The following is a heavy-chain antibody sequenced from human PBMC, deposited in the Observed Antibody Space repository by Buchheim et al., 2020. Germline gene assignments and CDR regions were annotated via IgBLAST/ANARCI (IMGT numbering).Heavy chain of an antibody. V-gene: IGHV3-7*01. CDR1: GFTFSSYW. Sequence: EVQLVESGGGLVQPGGSLRLSCAASGFTFSSYWMSWVRQAPGKGLEWVANIKQDGSEKYYVDSVKGRFTISRDNAKNSLYLQMNSLRAEDTAVYYCARLLNYGGNSGRTVYYYGMDVWGQGTT. D-gene: IGHD4-23*01. CDR3: ARLLNYGGNSGRTVYYYGMDV. CDR2: IKQDGSEK. J-gene: IGHJ6*02.